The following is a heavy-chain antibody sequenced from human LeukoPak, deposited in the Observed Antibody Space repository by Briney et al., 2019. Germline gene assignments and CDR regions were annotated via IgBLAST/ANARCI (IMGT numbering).Heavy chain of an antibody. CDR3: ARDLYDSSESAFDI. J-gene: IGHJ3*02. V-gene: IGHV3-30-3*01. Sequence: GGSLRLSCAASGFTFSNYAMHWVRQAPGKGLESVEVISYDGSNKYYADSVKGRFTISRDNSKNTLYLQMNSLRAEDTAVYYCARDLYDSSESAFDIWGQGTMVTVSS. D-gene: IGHD3-22*01. CDR2: ISYDGSNK. CDR1: GFTFSNYA.